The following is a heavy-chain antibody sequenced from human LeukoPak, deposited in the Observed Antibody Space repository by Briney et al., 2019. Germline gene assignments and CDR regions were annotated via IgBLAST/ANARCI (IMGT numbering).Heavy chain of an antibody. J-gene: IGHJ4*02. V-gene: IGHV3-30*02. Sequence: GGSLRLSCAASGFTFSSYGMHWVRQAPGKGLEWVAFIRYDGSNKYYADSVKGRFTISRDNSKNTLYLQMNSLRAEDTAVYYCAKDAVAVAILSPLSFDYWGQGTLVTVSS. CDR1: GFTFSSYG. CDR2: IRYDGSNK. CDR3: AKDAVAVAILSPLSFDY. D-gene: IGHD6-19*01.